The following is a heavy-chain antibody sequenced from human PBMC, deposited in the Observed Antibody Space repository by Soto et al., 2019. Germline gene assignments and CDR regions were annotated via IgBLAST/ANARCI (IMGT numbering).Heavy chain of an antibody. CDR1: GFTFSSHW. J-gene: IGHJ4*02. Sequence: EVQLVESGGGLVQPGGSLRLSCAASGFTFSSHWMHWVRQVPGRGLVWVSRINSDGSSTAYADSVKGRFTISRDNAKNTLYLQMDSLRAEDTAVSSCVRGAPFDYWGRGTLVTVSS. CDR2: INSDGSST. V-gene: IGHV3-74*01. CDR3: VRGAPFDY.